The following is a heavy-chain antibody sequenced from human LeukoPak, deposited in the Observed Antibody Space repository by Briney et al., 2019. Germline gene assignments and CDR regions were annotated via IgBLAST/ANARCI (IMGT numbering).Heavy chain of an antibody. CDR2: INSDGSST. Sequence: AGGSLRLSCAVSGITFSSYWMYWVRQAPGKGLVWVSRINSDGSSTSYADSVKGRFTISRDNAKNTLYLQMNSLRAEDTAVYYCARFRDGYNWDSYYFDYWGQGTLVTVSS. CDR1: GITFSSYW. CDR3: ARFRDGYNWDSYYFDY. D-gene: IGHD5-24*01. J-gene: IGHJ4*02. V-gene: IGHV3-74*01.